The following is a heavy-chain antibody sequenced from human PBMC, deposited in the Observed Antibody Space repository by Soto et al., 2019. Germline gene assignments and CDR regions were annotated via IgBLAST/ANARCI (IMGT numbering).Heavy chain of an antibody. CDR2: MNPNSGNT. CDR3: ARTPITIFGGGDDY. J-gene: IGHJ4*02. V-gene: IGHV1-8*01. D-gene: IGHD3-3*01. CDR1: GYTFTSYD. Sequence: ASVKVSCKASGYTFTSYDINWVRQATGQGLEWMGWMNPNSGNTGYAQKFQGRVTMTRNTSISTAYMELSSLRSEDTAVYYCARTPITIFGGGDDYWGQGTLVTVSS.